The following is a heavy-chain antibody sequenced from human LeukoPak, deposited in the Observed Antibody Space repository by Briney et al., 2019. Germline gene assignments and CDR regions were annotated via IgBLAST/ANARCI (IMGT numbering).Heavy chain of an antibody. D-gene: IGHD2-21*01. Sequence: GGSLRLSCAASGFTFSSYWMSWVRQAPGKGLEWVANIKQDGSEKYYVDSVKGRFTISRDNAKNSLYLQMNSLRAHDTAVYYCARGDHISYYYYYMDVWGKGTTVTISS. J-gene: IGHJ6*03. CDR3: ARGDHISYYYYYMDV. CDR1: GFTFSSYW. V-gene: IGHV3-7*01. CDR2: IKQDGSEK.